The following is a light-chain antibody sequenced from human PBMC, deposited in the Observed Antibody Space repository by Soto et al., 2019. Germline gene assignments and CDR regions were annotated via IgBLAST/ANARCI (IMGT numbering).Light chain of an antibody. V-gene: IGLV1-40*01. CDR1: SSNIGAGYD. CDR2: GNS. Sequence: QSVLTQPPSVSGAPGQRVTISCTGSSSNIGAGYDVQWYQQPPGSAPKLLIFGNSNRPSGVPDRFSGSKSGTSASLAITGLEAEDEADDYGQSYASSLSVNVVFGGGTKLTVL. J-gene: IGLJ2*01. CDR3: QSYASSLSVNVV.